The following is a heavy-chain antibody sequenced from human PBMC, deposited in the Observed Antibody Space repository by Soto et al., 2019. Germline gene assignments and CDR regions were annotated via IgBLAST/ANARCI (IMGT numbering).Heavy chain of an antibody. V-gene: IGHV4-59*01. D-gene: IGHD1-1*01. CDR3: ARETLEDGMDV. J-gene: IGHJ6*02. CDR2: IYYSGST. CDR1: GGSISSYY. Sequence: TSETLSLTCTVSGGSISSYYWSWIRQPPGKGLEWIGYIYYSGSTNYNPPLKSRVTISVDTSKNQFSLKLSSVTAADTAVYYCARETLEDGMDVWGQGTTVTVS.